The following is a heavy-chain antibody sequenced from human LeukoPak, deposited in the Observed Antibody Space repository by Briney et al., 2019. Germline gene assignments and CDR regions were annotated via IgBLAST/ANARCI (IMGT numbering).Heavy chain of an antibody. CDR2: TYYRSKWSN. J-gene: IGHJ4*02. CDR3: ARVIAAAVSFDY. D-gene: IGHD6-13*01. CDR1: GDSVSSNSAA. Sequence: SQTLSLTCVISGDSVSSNSAAWSWIRQSPSRGLEWLGRTYYRSKWSNDYAVSVKSRITINPDTSKNQFSLKLSSVTAADTAVYYCARVIAAAVSFDYWGQGTLVTVSS. V-gene: IGHV6-1*01.